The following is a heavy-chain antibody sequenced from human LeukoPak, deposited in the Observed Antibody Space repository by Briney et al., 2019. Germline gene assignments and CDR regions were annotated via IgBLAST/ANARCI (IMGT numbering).Heavy chain of an antibody. V-gene: IGHV3-21*01. CDR3: AELGITMIGGV. Sequence: GGSLRLSCAASGFTFSRYWMNWVRQAPGKGLEWVSSISTSTSYIYYADSVKDRFTISRDNARNSLYLQMSSLRAEDTAVYYCAELGITMIGGVWGKGTTVTISS. D-gene: IGHD3-10*02. J-gene: IGHJ6*04. CDR1: GFTFSRYW. CDR2: ISTSTSYI.